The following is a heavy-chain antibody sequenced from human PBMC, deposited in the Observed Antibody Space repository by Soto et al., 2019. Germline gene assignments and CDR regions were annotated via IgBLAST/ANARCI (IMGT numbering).Heavy chain of an antibody. Sequence: SETLSLTCAVYGGSFSGYYWSWIRQPPGKGLEWIGEINHSGSTNYNPSLKSRVTISVDTSKNQFSLKLSSVTAADTAVYYCARGKGRRFAIWFHPWGEGILVTVSS. J-gene: IGHJ5*02. CDR1: GGSFSGYY. D-gene: IGHD3-10*01. CDR3: ARGKGRRFAIWFHP. CDR2: INHSGST. V-gene: IGHV4-34*01.